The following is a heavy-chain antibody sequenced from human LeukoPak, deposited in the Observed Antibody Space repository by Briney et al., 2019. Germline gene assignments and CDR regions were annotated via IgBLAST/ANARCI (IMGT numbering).Heavy chain of an antibody. D-gene: IGHD3-3*01. V-gene: IGHV3-7*01. CDR2: IKQDGSEK. CDR1: GFTFSSYW. CDR3: ARTYYDFWSLYSSYFAY. J-gene: IGHJ4*02. Sequence: GGSEGLLRAASGFTFSSYWMSWVRQAPGKGLEWAANIKQDGSEKYYVDSVKGRFTISRDNAKNSLYLQMNSLRAEDTAVYYCARTYYDFWSLYSSYFAYWGQRTLVTVSS.